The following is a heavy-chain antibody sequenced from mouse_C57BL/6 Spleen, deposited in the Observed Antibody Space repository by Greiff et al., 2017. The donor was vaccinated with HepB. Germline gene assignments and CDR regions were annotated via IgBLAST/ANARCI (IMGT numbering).Heavy chain of an antibody. J-gene: IGHJ3*01. Sequence: EVMLVESGGGLVQPGGSLKLSCAASGFTFSDYYMYWVRQTPEKRLEWVAYISNGGGSTYYRDTVKGRFTISRDNAKNTLYLQMSRLKSEDTAMYYCARPYYYGSSSVWFAYWGQGTLVTVSA. CDR2: ISNGGGST. CDR1: GFTFSDYY. CDR3: ARPYYYGSSSVWFAY. V-gene: IGHV5-12*01. D-gene: IGHD1-1*01.